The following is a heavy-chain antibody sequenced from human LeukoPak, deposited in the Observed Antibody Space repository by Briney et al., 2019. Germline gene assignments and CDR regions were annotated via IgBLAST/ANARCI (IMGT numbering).Heavy chain of an antibody. Sequence: PSETLSLTCAVYGGSFSGYYWSWIRQPPGTGLEWIGEINHSGSTNYNPSLKSRVTISVDTSKNQFSLKLSSVTAADTAVYYCARDNPMGSYGYARGLIDYWGQGTLVTVSS. D-gene: IGHD5-18*01. CDR2: INHSGST. J-gene: IGHJ4*02. CDR1: GGSFSGYY. V-gene: IGHV4-34*01. CDR3: ARDNPMGSYGYARGLIDY.